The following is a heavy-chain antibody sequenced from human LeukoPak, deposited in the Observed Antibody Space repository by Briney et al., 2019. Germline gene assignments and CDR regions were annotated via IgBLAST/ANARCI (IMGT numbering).Heavy chain of an antibody. CDR2: ITPHAGGT. CDR1: GYTFTDYY. D-gene: IGHD2/OR15-2a*01. V-gene: IGHV1-2*02. CDR3: VRQENSYYHYGMDV. Sequence: ASVKVSCKASGYTFTDYYIHWVRQAPGQGLEWMGWITPHAGGTNFAQQFQGSVTMTGDTSLRTDYMEVSRLRSDESAVYYCVRQENSYYHYGMDVWGQGTAVTVSS. J-gene: IGHJ6*02.